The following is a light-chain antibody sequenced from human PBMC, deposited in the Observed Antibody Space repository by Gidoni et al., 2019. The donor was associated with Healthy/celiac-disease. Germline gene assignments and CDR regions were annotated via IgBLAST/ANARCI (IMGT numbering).Light chain of an antibody. J-gene: IGKJ5*01. CDR1: QSVSSN. CDR2: GAS. Sequence: EIVMTQSPATLSVSPGERATLSCRASQSVSSNLAWYQQKPGQAPRLLIYGASTRAPGIPARFSGSGSGTEFTLTISSLQSEDFAVYYCQQYNNWPPTFGQXTRLEIK. CDR3: QQYNNWPPT. V-gene: IGKV3-15*01.